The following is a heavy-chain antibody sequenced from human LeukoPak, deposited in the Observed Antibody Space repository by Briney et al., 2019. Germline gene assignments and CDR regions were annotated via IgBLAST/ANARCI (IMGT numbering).Heavy chain of an antibody. Sequence: ASVKVSCKASGYTFTGYYMHWVRQAPGQGLEWMGWINPNSGGTNYAQKFQGRVTMTRDTSISTAYMELSRLRSDDTAVYYCARGAVTTVRGVITNWFDPWGQGTLVTVSS. CDR3: ARGAVTTVRGVITNWFDP. V-gene: IGHV1-2*02. CDR2: INPNSGGT. D-gene: IGHD3-10*01. J-gene: IGHJ5*02. CDR1: GYTFTGYY.